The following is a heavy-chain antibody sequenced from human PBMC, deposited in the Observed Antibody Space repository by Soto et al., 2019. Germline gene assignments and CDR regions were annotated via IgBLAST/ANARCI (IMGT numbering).Heavy chain of an antibody. D-gene: IGHD1-26*01. CDR1: GGSISSGGYS. V-gene: IGHV4-30-2*01. CDR3: ASSRGSPVPLHY. Sequence: QLQLQESGSGLVKPSQTLSLTCAVSGGSISSGGYSWSWIRQPPGKGLEWIGYIYHSGSTYYNPSLKSGVTLSVDRCKNQCSLKLSSVTAADTAVYYFASSRGSPVPLHYWGQGTLVTVSS. CDR2: IYHSGST. J-gene: IGHJ4*02.